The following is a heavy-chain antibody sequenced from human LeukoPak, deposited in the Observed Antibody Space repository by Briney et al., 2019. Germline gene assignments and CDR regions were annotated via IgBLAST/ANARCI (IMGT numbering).Heavy chain of an antibody. J-gene: IGHJ6*02. CDR3: ASRPHLQYGMDV. CDR2: INSDGSST. D-gene: IGHD4-11*01. Sequence: GGSLRLSCAASGFTFSSYWMHWVRQAPGKGLVWVSRINSDGSSTSYADSVKGRFTISRDNAKNTLYLQMNSLRAEDPAVYYCASRPHLQYGMDVWGQGTTVTVSS. V-gene: IGHV3-74*01. CDR1: GFTFSSYW.